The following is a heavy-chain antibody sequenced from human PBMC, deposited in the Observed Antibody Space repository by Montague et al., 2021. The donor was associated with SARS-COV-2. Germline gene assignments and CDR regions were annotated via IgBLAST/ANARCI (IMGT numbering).Heavy chain of an antibody. D-gene: IGHD2-15*01. CDR2: FHYSGGS. CDR1: GVSISSSCYY. J-gene: IGHJ4*02. CDR3: GRGITNCCAVGH. V-gene: IGHV4-39*02. Sequence: SETLSLTCSVSGVSISSSCYYWGWVRQPPGKGLEGIGWFHYSGGSNYNPSRESRVSMSVDTSKSIFSLRLRAVTGADTAVYVCGRGITNCCAVGHWGQGTLVTVSS.